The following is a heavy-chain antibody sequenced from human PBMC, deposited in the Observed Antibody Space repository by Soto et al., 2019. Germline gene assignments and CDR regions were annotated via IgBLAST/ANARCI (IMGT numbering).Heavy chain of an antibody. CDR3: ARDGYCSGGSCYSVPVFDY. CDR1: GFTFSRYG. CDR2: IWYDGSNK. D-gene: IGHD2-15*01. J-gene: IGHJ4*02. V-gene: IGHV3-33*01. Sequence: QVQLVGSGGGVVQPGRSLRLSCAASGFTFSRYGMHWVRQAPGKGLEWVAVIWYDGSNKYYADSVKGRFTISRDNSKNTLYLQMNSLRAEDTAVYYCARDGYCSGGSCYSVPVFDYWGQGTLVTVSS.